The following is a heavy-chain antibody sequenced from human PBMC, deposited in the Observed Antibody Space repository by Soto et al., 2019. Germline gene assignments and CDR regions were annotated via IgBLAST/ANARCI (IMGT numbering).Heavy chain of an antibody. Sequence: PGGSLRLSCAASGFTLSSYWMAWVRQTPGKGLEFVANIREDGKEINYVDSVKGRFTISRDNAKNSLFLQMNSLRDDDTAVYYCGTGQWGGAFDIGGQGTMVTVSS. CDR2: IREDGKEI. CDR3: GTGQWGGAFDI. J-gene: IGHJ3*02. CDR1: GFTLSSYW. D-gene: IGHD3-10*01. V-gene: IGHV3-7*01.